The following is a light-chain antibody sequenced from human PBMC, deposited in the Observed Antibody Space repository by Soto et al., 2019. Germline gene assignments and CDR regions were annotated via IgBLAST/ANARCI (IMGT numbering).Light chain of an antibody. CDR2: NNN. CDR3: AAWDDSLNGLV. J-gene: IGLJ1*01. CDR1: SSNVGPNA. Sequence: QSVLTQPPSASGTPGQTVTISCSGSSSNVGPNAVNWYQQHPGTAPKLLLYNNNQRPSGVADRFSGSTSGTSASLAISGLQSDDEADYHCAAWDDSLNGLVFGTGTKLTVL. V-gene: IGLV1-44*01.